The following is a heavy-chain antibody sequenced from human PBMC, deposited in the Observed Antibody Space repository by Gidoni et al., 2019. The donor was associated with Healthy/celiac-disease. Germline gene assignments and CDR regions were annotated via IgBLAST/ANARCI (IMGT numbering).Heavy chain of an antibody. Sequence: QVQLVESGGGVVQPGRSLRLACAASGFTFSSYAMHWVRQAPGKGLEWVAVISYDGSNKYYADSVKGRFTSSRDNSKNTLYLQMNSLRAEDTAVYYCARVDIVVVTGYYYGMDVWGQGTTVTVSS. V-gene: IGHV3-30-3*01. CDR3: ARVDIVVVTGYYYGMDV. J-gene: IGHJ6*02. CDR2: ISYDGSNK. CDR1: GFTFSSYA. D-gene: IGHD2-21*02.